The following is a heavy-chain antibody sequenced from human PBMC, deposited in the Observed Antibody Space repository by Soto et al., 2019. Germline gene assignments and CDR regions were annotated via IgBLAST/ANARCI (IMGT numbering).Heavy chain of an antibody. CDR3: VRVPTSGWNA. V-gene: IGHV4-4*02. J-gene: IGHJ5*01. CDR2: IHHSGST. Sequence: SATLALSCAVSGGPISNNNWWSLVRQSPGKVLEWVGGIHHSGSTNYNPSLKSRVTISVEKSKNQFSLNLGYFTAADTEVYYCVRVPTSGWNAWGQRTLVTVSS. D-gene: IGHD6-19*01. CDR1: GGPISNNNW.